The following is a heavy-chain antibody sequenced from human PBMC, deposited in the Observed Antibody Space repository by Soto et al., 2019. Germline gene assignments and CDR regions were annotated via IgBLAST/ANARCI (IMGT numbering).Heavy chain of an antibody. D-gene: IGHD6-13*01. Sequence: GGSLRLSCAASGFTFSSYGMHWVRQAPGKGLEWVAVIWYDGSNKYYADSVKGRFTISRDNSKNTLYLQMNSLRAEDTAVYYCARDLRASDSSSWYVRNYYYYGMDVWGQGTTVTVSS. CDR3: ARDLRASDSSSWYVRNYYYYGMDV. V-gene: IGHV3-33*01. CDR1: GFTFSSYG. CDR2: IWYDGSNK. J-gene: IGHJ6*02.